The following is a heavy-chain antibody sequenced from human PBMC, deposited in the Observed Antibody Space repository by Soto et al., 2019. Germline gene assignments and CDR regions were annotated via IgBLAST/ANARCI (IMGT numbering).Heavy chain of an antibody. CDR1: GFTFSSYA. V-gene: IGHV3-23*01. D-gene: IGHD2-15*01. J-gene: IGHJ4*02. Sequence: GGSLRLSCAASGFTFSSYAMSWVRQAPGKGLEWVSGISSNGGSTYYADSVKGRFTISRDNSEKTLFLQMNSLRAEDTAVYYCAKKYCSGGRCYGVDYWGQGTLLTVSS. CDR3: AKKYCSGGRCYGVDY. CDR2: ISSNGGST.